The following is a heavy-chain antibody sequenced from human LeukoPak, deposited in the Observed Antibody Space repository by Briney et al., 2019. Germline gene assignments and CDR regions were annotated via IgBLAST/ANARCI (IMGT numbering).Heavy chain of an antibody. D-gene: IGHD6-19*01. CDR1: RGSIQSHF. J-gene: IGHJ4*02. V-gene: IGHV4-4*07. Sequence: SETLSLTCTVSRGSIQSHFWSWVRQPAGKGLEWIGRIFDSGNTDYNPSLNGRVSLSVDTSKNEFSLTLTSVTAADTAVYYCAREGQWLGEMDFWGPGTLVTVSS. CDR3: AREGQWLGEMDF. CDR2: IFDSGNT.